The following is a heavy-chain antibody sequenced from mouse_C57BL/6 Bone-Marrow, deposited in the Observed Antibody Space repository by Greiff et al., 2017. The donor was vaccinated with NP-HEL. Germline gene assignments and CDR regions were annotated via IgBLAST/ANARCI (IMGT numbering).Heavy chain of an antibody. J-gene: IGHJ2*01. D-gene: IGHD2-2*01. CDR1: GYTFTSYG. CDR2: IYPRSGNT. V-gene: IGHV1-81*01. Sequence: VKLQESGAELARPGASVKLSCKASGYTFTSYGISWVKQRTGQGLEWIGEIYPRSGNTYYNEKFKGKATLTADKSSSTAYMELRSLTSEDSAVYFCARSTMVTTKDYWGQGTTLTVSS. CDR3: ARSTMVTTKDY.